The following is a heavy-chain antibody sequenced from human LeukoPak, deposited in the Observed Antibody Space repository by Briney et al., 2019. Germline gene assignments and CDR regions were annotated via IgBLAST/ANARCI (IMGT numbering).Heavy chain of an antibody. CDR1: GFTFSSYE. D-gene: IGHD1-7*01. CDR2: ISSSGSTI. CDR3: ARDRGITGTSFPIDY. J-gene: IGHJ4*02. V-gene: IGHV3-48*03. Sequence: GGSLRLSCAASGFTFSSYEINWVRQAPGKGLEWVAYISSSGSTIYYADSVKGRFSISRDNAKNSLYLQMNSLRAEDTAVYYCARDRGITGTSFPIDYWGQGTLVTVSS.